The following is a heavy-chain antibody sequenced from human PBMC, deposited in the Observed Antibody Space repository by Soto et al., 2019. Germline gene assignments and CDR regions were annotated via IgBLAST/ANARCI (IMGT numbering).Heavy chain of an antibody. D-gene: IGHD2-15*01. CDR1: GFSLSTRDVG. CDR2: VYWDDSK. V-gene: IGHV2-5*02. CDR3: AHCRGGVAIF. Sequence: QITLNESGPTLVKPTQTLTLTCTFSGFSLSTRDVGVGWIRQPPGEALEWLGVVYWDDSKTYSPSLESRLTTTKDTPKHQVVLRMTKMDPVDTATYYCAHCRGGVAIFWGQGTLVTVSS. J-gene: IGHJ4*02.